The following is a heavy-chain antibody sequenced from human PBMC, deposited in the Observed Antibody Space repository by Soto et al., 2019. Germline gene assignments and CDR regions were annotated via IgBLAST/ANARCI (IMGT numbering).Heavy chain of an antibody. V-gene: IGHV3-21*01. D-gene: IGHD2-2*02. CDR3: AREYTAWPLAYGLDL. CDR2: ISSRSDI. CDR1: GFTFSTYS. J-gene: IGHJ6*02. Sequence: GGSLRLSCVGSGFTFSTYSINWVRQAPGKGLEWVSSISSRSDIYYADSLKGRFTISRDNAKNSVSLQMNSLRAEDTTVYYCAREYTAWPLAYGLDLWGQGTTVTVSS.